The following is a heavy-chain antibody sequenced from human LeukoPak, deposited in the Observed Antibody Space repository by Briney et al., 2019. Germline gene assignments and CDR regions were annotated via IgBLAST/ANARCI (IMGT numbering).Heavy chain of an antibody. CDR1: GGSISSYY. Sequence: PSETLSLTYTVSGGSISSYYWSWIRQPPGKGLEWIGYIYYSGSTNYNPSLKSRVTISVDTSKNQFSLKLSSATAADTAVYYCARGSSSGYSSPIDYWGQGTLVTVSS. CDR2: IYYSGST. D-gene: IGHD6-13*01. J-gene: IGHJ4*02. CDR3: ARGSSSGYSSPIDY. V-gene: IGHV4-59*01.